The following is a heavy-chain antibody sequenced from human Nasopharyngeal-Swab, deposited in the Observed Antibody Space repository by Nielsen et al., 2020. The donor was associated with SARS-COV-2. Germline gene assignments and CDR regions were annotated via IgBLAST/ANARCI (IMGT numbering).Heavy chain of an antibody. Sequence: SETLSLTGTVSGGSISSGSYYWSWIRQPAGKGLEWIGRMYTSGSTTYNPSLKSRVTISVDTSKNQLSLKLSSVTAADTAVYYCARGQATGLVVVTSSGYFDLWGRGTLVTVSS. CDR1: GGSISSGSYY. CDR3: ARGQATGLVVVTSSGYFDL. CDR2: MYTSGST. J-gene: IGHJ2*01. V-gene: IGHV4-61*02. D-gene: IGHD2-21*02.